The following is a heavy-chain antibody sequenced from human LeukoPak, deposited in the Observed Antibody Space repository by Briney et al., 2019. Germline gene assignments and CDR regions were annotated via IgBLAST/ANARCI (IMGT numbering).Heavy chain of an antibody. Sequence: GGSLRLSCAASGFTFSGYGMHWVRQAPGKGLEWVSGINWNGGSTGYADSVKGRFTISRDNAKNSLYLQMNSLRAEDTALYYCARDLSSPYCSGGSCYSASDYWGQGTLVTVSS. CDR1: GFTFSGYG. D-gene: IGHD2-15*01. V-gene: IGHV3-20*04. CDR3: ARDLSSPYCSGGSCYSASDY. CDR2: INWNGGST. J-gene: IGHJ4*02.